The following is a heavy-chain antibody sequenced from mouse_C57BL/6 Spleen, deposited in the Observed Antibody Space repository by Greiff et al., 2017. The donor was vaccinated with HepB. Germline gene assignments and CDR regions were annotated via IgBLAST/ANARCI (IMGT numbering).Heavy chain of an antibody. V-gene: IGHV1-50*01. CDR3: AFITTVVAPFAY. CDR1: GYTFTSYW. Sequence: VKLQQPGAELVKPGASVKLSCKASGYTFTSYWMQWVKQRPGQGLEWIGEIDPSDSYTNYNQKFKGKATLTVDTSSSTAYMQLSSLTSEDSAVYYCAFITTVVAPFAYWGQGTLVTVSA. D-gene: IGHD1-1*01. CDR2: IDPSDSYT. J-gene: IGHJ3*01.